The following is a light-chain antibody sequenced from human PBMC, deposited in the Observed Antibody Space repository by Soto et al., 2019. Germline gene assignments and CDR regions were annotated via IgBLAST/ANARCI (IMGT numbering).Light chain of an antibody. CDR2: GVS. J-gene: IGKJ4*01. V-gene: IGKV3-20*01. Sequence: EIVMTQSPATLSVSPGERATLSCRASQSVTVNSLAWYQQKPGQAPRLLIYGVSSRATGIPDRFSGSGSGTDFTLTISRLEPEDFAVYYCQQYSSSPVTFGGGTKVDIK. CDR1: QSVTVNS. CDR3: QQYSSSPVT.